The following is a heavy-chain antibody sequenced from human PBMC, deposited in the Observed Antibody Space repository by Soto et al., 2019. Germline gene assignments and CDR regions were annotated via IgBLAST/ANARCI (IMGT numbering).Heavy chain of an antibody. J-gene: IGHJ2*01. CDR2: IGSSGSTK. Sequence: QVQLVESGGGLVKPGGSLRLSCAASGFTFSDYYMSWIRQAPGKGLEWVSYIGSSGSTKYYADSVKGRFTISRDNAKKSLHLQMNSLRAEDTAVYYCAREVVPAAIRYWYFDLWGRGTLVTVSS. V-gene: IGHV3-11*01. CDR1: GFTFSDYY. D-gene: IGHD2-2*01. CDR3: AREVVPAAIRYWYFDL.